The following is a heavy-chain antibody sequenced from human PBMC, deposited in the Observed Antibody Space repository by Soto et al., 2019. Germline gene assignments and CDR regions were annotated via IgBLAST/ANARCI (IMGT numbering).Heavy chain of an antibody. V-gene: IGHV3-30*18. J-gene: IGHJ4*02. CDR1: GFSLSSYA. CDR3: AKDRRDGDFMHILVVDF. Sequence: QVQLVESGGGVVQPGGSLRLSCATSGFSLSSYAMHWVRQAPGKGLEWVALMSYDENKKYYADSVKGRFTISRDNSKNKLFLQMNNLRVEDTAVYYCAKDRRDGDFMHILVVDFWGQGALVTVSS. D-gene: IGHD2-15*01. CDR2: MSYDENKK.